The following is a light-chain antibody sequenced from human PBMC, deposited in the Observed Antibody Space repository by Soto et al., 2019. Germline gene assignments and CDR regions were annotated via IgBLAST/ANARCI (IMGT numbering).Light chain of an antibody. CDR2: DAS. J-gene: IGKJ1*01. CDR1: QSISKW. CDR3: QQYNSYAPET. Sequence: DIQMTQSPSTLSASVGDRVTITCRASQSISKWLAWYQQKPGNAPNLLIYDASSLETGVPSRFSGSGSGTEFSLTITSLQPDDFATSYCQQYNSYAPETFGQGTKVDIK. V-gene: IGKV1-5*01.